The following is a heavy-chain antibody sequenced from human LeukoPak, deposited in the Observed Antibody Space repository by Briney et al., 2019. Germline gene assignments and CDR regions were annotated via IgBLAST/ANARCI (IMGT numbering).Heavy chain of an antibody. CDR2: INPNSGGT. Sequence: ASVKVSCKASGYTFTGYYMHWVRQAPGQGLEWMGWINPNSGGTNYAQKFQGWVTMTRDTSISTAYMEQSRLRSDDTAVYYCARNYCSSTSCQGWDAFDIWGQGTMVTVSS. D-gene: IGHD2-2*01. CDR1: GYTFTGYY. V-gene: IGHV1-2*04. J-gene: IGHJ3*02. CDR3: ARNYCSSTSCQGWDAFDI.